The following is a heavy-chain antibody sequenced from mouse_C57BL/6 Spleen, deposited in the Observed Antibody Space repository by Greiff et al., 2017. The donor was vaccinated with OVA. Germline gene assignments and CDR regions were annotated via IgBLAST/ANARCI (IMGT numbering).Heavy chain of an antibody. J-gene: IGHJ2*01. CDR1: GYTFTSYW. CDR2: INPSNGGT. Sequence: QVQLKQPGTELVKPGASVKLSCKASGYTFTSYWMHWVKQRPGQGLEWIGNINPSNGGTNYNEKFKSKATLTVDKSSSTAYMQLSSLTSEDSAVYYCARWGYGSSPLDYWGQGTTLTVSS. CDR3: ARWGYGSSPLDY. D-gene: IGHD1-1*01. V-gene: IGHV1-53*01.